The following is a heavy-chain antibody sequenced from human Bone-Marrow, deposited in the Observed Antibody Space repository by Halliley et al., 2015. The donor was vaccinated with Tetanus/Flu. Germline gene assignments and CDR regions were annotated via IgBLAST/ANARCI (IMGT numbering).Heavy chain of an antibody. Sequence: KPSETLSLSCIVSGASVSSGNYCWSWIRQPPGRGLEWIGYFYHSGSTDYNPSLKSRVTMPVDTSKNQFSLKLSSVTAADTAMYYCARSPRRIRVTTFDYWGQGTLVTVSS. CDR2: FYHSGST. CDR3: ARSPRRIRVTTFDY. D-gene: IGHD2-21*02. J-gene: IGHJ4*02. CDR1: GASVSSGNYC. V-gene: IGHV4-61*01.